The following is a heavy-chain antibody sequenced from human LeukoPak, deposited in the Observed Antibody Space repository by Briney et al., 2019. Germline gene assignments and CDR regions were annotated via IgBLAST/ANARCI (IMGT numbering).Heavy chain of an antibody. CDR2: IYHSGST. J-gene: IGHJ4*02. Sequence: SETLSPTCAVSGYSISSGYYWGWIRQPPGKGLEWIGSIYHSGSTYYNPSLKSRVTISVDTSKNQFSLKLSSVTAADTAVYYCTRDPTIFGVAQAVFDYWGQGTLVTVSS. D-gene: IGHD3-3*01. V-gene: IGHV4-38-2*02. CDR3: TRDPTIFGVAQAVFDY. CDR1: GYSISSGYY.